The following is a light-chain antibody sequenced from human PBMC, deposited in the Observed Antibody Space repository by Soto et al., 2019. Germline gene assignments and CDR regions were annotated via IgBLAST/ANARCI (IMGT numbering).Light chain of an antibody. Sequence: YVLTQPPSVSVSPGETARITCGGNNIGSQSVHWYQQRSGQAPVLVVFYDRVRPSGIPERFSGSNSGNTATLTIRRVEAGDEADYYCQVWDSSGDHLGVFGGGTKLTVL. CDR1: NIGSQS. CDR3: QVWDSSGDHLGV. V-gene: IGLV3-21*04. J-gene: IGLJ2*01. CDR2: YDR.